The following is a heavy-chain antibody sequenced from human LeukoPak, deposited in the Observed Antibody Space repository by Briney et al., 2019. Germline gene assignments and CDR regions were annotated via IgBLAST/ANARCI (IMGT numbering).Heavy chain of an antibody. CDR2: IKSDGST. J-gene: IGHJ5*02. CDR1: GFTFSSYW. CDR3: ARAVTYFYGSVTYDWFDP. V-gene: IGHV3-74*01. Sequence: GGSLRLSCAASGFTFSSYWMHWVRQIPGKGLVWVSRIKSDGSTIYADSVKGRFTISRDNAKNTVYLQMNSLRAEDTAIYYCARAVTYFYGSVTYDWFDPWGQGTLVTVSS. D-gene: IGHD3-10*01.